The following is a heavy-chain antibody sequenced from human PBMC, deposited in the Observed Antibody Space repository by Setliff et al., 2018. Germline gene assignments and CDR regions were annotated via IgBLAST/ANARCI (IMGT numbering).Heavy chain of an antibody. J-gene: IGHJ3*02. D-gene: IGHD1-20*01. CDR2: SYHSGST. CDR1: GYSISSGYY. V-gene: IGHV4-38-2*02. CDR3: ARGPETRITGNRSNLNAFDI. Sequence: SETLSLTCTVSGYSISSGYYWGWIRQPPGKGLEWIGSSYHSGSTYYNPSLKSRVTISVDTSKNQFSLKLSAVTAADTAVYYCARGPETRITGNRSNLNAFDIWGQGTMVTVSS.